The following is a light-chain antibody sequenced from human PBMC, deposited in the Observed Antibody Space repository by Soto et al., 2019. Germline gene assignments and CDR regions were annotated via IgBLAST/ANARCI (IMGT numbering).Light chain of an antibody. Sequence: EIVMTQSPATLSVSPGERATLSCRASQSVSNNLAWYQQKPGQAPRLLIYGASTRATAIPARFSGRGSGTEFTLTISSLQSEDFAVYYCQQYNSWPLTFGGGTKVAIK. J-gene: IGKJ4*01. V-gene: IGKV3-15*01. CDR3: QQYNSWPLT. CDR1: QSVSNN. CDR2: GAS.